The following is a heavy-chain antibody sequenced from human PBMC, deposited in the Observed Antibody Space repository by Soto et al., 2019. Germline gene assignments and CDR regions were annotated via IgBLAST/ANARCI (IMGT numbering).Heavy chain of an antibody. CDR1: GFSFTNFA. CDR2: IGASGDIT. D-gene: IGHD2-21*02. CDR3: AKDDFTDRGDDYFDY. Sequence: GSLRLSCAASGFSFTNFAMSWVRQAPGKGLEWVAGIGASGDITWYASSVKGRLSISRDNSKNTLYLQLNSLRFEDTAVYYCAKDDFTDRGDDYFDYWGPGTLVTVSS. V-gene: IGHV3-23*01. J-gene: IGHJ4*02.